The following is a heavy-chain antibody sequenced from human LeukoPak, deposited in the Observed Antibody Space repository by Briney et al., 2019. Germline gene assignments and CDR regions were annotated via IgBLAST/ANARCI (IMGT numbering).Heavy chain of an antibody. CDR3: ARGRVPGYCSGGSCSPYYYGMDV. Sequence: ETSETLSLTCTVSGGSISSYYWSWIRQPPGKGLEWIGEINHSGSTNYNPSLKSRVTISVDTSKNQFSLKLSSVTAADTAVYYCARGRVPGYCSGGSCSPYYYGMDVWGQGTTVTVSS. D-gene: IGHD2-15*01. CDR2: INHSGST. V-gene: IGHV4-34*01. CDR1: GGSISSYY. J-gene: IGHJ6*02.